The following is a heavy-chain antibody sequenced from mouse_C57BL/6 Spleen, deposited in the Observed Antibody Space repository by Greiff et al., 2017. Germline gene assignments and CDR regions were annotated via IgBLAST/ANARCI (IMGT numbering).Heavy chain of an antibody. V-gene: IGHV2-9*01. CDR1: GFSLTSYG. Sequence: VQLVESGPGLVAPSPSLSITCTVSGFSLTSYGVDWVRQPPGQGLEWLGVIWGGGSTNYNSALMTRLSISKDNSKSHVFLKMNSLQTDDTAMYYSANQGPRGAGFDYWGQGTLVTVSA. D-gene: IGHD3-3*01. CDR3: ANQGPRGAGFDY. J-gene: IGHJ3*01. CDR2: IWGGGST.